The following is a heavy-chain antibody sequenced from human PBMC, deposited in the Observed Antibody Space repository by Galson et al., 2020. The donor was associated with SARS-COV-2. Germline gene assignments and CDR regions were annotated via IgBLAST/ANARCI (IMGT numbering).Heavy chain of an antibody. Sequence: TGGSLRLSCAASGFTFSSYAMHWVRQPPGKGLEWVAVISYDGSNKYNADSVKGRFTISRDNSKNTLYLQMNSLRAEDTAVYYCAREFGRGMDVWGQGTTVTVSS. D-gene: IGHD3-16*01. V-gene: IGHV3-30-3*01. CDR1: GFTFSSYA. CDR3: AREFGRGMDV. J-gene: IGHJ6*01. CDR2: ISYDGSNK.